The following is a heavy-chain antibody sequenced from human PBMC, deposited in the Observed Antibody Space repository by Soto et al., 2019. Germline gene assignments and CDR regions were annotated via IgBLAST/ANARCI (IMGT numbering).Heavy chain of an antibody. CDR3: ARAHYYGSPGDFDY. CDR2: ISSSSSTI. V-gene: IGHV3-48*01. D-gene: IGHD3-10*01. Sequence: EVQLVESGGGLVQPGGSLRLSCAASGFTFSSYSMNWVRQAPGKGLEWVSYISSSSSTIYYADSVKGRFTISRDNAKNSLYLQMNSLRAEDTAVYYCARAHYYGSPGDFDYWGQGTLVTVSS. CDR1: GFTFSSYS. J-gene: IGHJ4*02.